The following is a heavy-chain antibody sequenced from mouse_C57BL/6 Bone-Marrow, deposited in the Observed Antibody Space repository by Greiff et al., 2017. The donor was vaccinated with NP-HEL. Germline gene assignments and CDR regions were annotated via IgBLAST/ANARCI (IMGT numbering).Heavy chain of an antibody. CDR1: GFNIKDYY. CDR3: AIYYDYGDWYFDV. D-gene: IGHD2-4*01. Sequence: EVQVVESGAELVKPGASVKLSCTASGFNIKDYYMHWVKQRTEQGLEWIGRIDPEDGETKYAPKFQGKATITADTSSNTAYLQLSSLTSEDTAVYYCAIYYDYGDWYFDVWGTGTTVTVSS. J-gene: IGHJ1*03. V-gene: IGHV14-2*01. CDR2: IDPEDGET.